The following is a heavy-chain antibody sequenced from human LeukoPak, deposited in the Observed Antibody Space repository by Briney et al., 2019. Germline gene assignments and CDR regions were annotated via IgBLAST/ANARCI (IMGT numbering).Heavy chain of an antibody. J-gene: IGHJ4*02. CDR1: GYSISSGYY. V-gene: IGHV4-38-2*02. CDR3: ARGAPPQN. Sequence: SEALSLTCTVSGYSISSGYYWGWIRQPPGKGLEWIGSVYYTGASYYNPSLKSRVTISIDTSKKHFSLKLTSVTAADTAVYYCARGAPPQNWGQGTLVTVSS. CDR2: VYYTGAS.